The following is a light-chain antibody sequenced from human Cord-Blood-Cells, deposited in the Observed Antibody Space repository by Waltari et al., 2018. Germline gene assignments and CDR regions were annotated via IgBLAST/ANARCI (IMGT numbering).Light chain of an antibody. CDR2: GAA. J-gene: IGKJ1*01. CDR3: QQYGSSPT. V-gene: IGKV3-20*01. CDR1: QSVSSSY. Sequence: EIVLTQSPGTLSLSPGERATLSCRASQSVSSSYLAWYQQQPGQAPRLLIYGAARRATVIPDRFSSSGSGTDFTLTSSRLEPEDFAVYYCQQYGSSPTFGQGTKVEIK.